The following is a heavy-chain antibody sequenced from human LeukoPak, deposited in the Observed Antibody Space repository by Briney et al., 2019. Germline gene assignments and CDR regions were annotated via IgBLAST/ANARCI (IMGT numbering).Heavy chain of an antibody. CDR2: IYYSGST. Sequence: PSETLSLTCTVSGGSVSSSDYYCGWIRQPPGKGLEWVGSIYYSGSTYYNPSLKSRVTISVDTSKNQFSLKLSSVTAADTAVYYCARVGHTSGWYGWFDPWGQGTLVTVSS. D-gene: IGHD6-19*01. CDR1: GGSVSSSDYY. V-gene: IGHV4-39*01. CDR3: ARVGHTSGWYGWFDP. J-gene: IGHJ5*02.